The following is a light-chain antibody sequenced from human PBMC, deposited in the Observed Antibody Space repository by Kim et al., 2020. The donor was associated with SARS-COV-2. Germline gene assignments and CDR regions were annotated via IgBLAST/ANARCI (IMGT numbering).Light chain of an antibody. J-gene: IGKJ2*01. CDR2: GTS. V-gene: IGKV3-20*01. CDR1: QSVASNH. Sequence: LSPGERATLSCRASQSVASNHLAWFQQKPGQAPRLLVYGTSSRATGIPDRFSGSGSGTDFTLTISRLEPEDFAIYYCQQYARSPYTFGQGTKLEI. CDR3: QQYARSPYT.